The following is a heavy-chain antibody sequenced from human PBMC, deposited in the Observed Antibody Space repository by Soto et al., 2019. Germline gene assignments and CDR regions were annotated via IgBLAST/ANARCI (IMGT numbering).Heavy chain of an antibody. V-gene: IGHV3-33*01. CDR3: ARDRGSDDPIDY. CDR1: GFTSSSYG. Sequence: QVQLVESGGGVVQPERSLTLSCAASGFTSSSYGMHWIRQAPGKGLEWVAVIWHDGMNKYYADSVRGRLTISRDNSKNTLYLHMNSLRAEDTAVYYCARDRGSDDPIDYWGQGTLVTVSS. D-gene: IGHD3-10*01. J-gene: IGHJ4*02. CDR2: IWHDGMNK.